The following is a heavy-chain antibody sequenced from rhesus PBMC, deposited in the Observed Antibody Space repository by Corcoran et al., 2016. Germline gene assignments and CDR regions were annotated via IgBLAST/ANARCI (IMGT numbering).Heavy chain of an antibody. CDR1: GGSFSSYW. CDR3: AREGTYNFWTGYPFDY. V-gene: IGHV4-173*01. Sequence: QVQLQESGPGLVKPSETLSLTCAVSGGSFSSYWWSWIRQPPGKGLEGIGRISGSGGSTDYNPSLQSRVTISTDTSKNPFSLKLSSVTAADTAVYYCAREGTYNFWTGYPFDYWGQGVLVTVSS. D-gene: IGHD3-3*01. CDR2: ISGSGGST. J-gene: IGHJ4*01.